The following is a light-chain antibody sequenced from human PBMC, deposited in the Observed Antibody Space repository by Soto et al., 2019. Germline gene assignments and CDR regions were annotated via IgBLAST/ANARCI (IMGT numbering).Light chain of an antibody. Sequence: QSALTQPPSASGSPGQSVTISCTGTSSDVGSYNRVSWYQQPPGTAPKVMIYDVSNRPSGVPDRFSGSKSGNTASLTISGLQAEDESDYYCSSYTSSSTDVFGTGTKVTVL. CDR3: SSYTSSSTDV. V-gene: IGLV2-18*02. CDR1: SSDVGSYNR. CDR2: DVS. J-gene: IGLJ1*01.